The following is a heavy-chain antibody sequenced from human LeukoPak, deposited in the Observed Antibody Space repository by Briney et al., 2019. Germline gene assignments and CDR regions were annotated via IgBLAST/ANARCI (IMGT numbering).Heavy chain of an antibody. J-gene: IGHJ6*03. CDR2: MNPNSGNT. V-gene: IGHV1-8*01. Sequence: GASVKVSCKASGYTFTSYDINWVRQATGQGLEWMGWMNPNSGNTGYAQKFQGRVTITRNTSISTAYMELSSLRSEDTAVYYCARGTRRRYSNYVRYYYYYMDVWGKGTTVTVSS. D-gene: IGHD4-11*01. CDR1: GYTFTSYD. CDR3: ARGTRRRYSNYVRYYYYYMDV.